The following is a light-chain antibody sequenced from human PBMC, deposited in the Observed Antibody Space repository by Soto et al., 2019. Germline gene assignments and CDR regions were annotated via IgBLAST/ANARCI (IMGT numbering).Light chain of an antibody. CDR2: LNSDGSH. CDR3: QTWGTGIWV. V-gene: IGLV4-69*01. CDR1: SGYSTYG. J-gene: IGLJ3*02. Sequence: QSVLTQSPSASASLGASVKLTCTLSSGYSTYGIAWHQQQPEKGPRFLMKLNSDGSHNKGDGIPDRFSGSSSGAERYLTISSHQLADAADYYCQTWGTGIWVFGGGTKLTVL.